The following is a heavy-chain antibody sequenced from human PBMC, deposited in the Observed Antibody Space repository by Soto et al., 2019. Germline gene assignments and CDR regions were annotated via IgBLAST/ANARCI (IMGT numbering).Heavy chain of an antibody. V-gene: IGHV3-23*01. CDR1: GFNFNNYV. J-gene: IGHJ4*02. CDR2: ISGSGDST. D-gene: IGHD5-18*01. CDR3: ASQVSGYSYGRYYFDY. Sequence: GGSLRLSCAASGFNFNNYVVSWVRQAPGKGLEWVSGISGSGDSTYYPDSVKGRFTISRDNSKNTLYLQMNSLRAEDTAVYYCASQVSGYSYGRYYFDYWGQGTLVTVSS.